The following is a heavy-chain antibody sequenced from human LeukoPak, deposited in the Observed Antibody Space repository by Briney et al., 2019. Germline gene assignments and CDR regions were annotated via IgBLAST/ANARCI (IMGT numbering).Heavy chain of an antibody. Sequence: SGGSLRLSCAASGFTFSSYEMNWVRQAPGKGLDWVSYISSGGDTTYYANSVKGRFTISRDNAKNSLYLQMNSLRAEDTAVYYCARDNYDTGGYYFDWGQGTLVTVSS. CDR1: GFTFSSYE. J-gene: IGHJ4*02. D-gene: IGHD3-22*01. V-gene: IGHV3-48*03. CDR3: ARDNYDTGGYYFD. CDR2: ISSGGDTT.